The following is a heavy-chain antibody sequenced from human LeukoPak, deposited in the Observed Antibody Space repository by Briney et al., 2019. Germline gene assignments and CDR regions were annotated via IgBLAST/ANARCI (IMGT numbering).Heavy chain of an antibody. CDR2: IYHSGRT. Sequence: SETLSLTCTVSGGSISNGDHYWSWIRQHPGKGLEWIGYIYHSGRTYYNPSLKSRVTISIDRSKNHFSLKLSSVTAADTAVYYCARVDHWFDPWGQGTLVTVSS. D-gene: IGHD3-9*01. CDR3: ARVDHWFDP. V-gene: IGHV4-30-2*01. CDR1: GGSISNGDHY. J-gene: IGHJ5*02.